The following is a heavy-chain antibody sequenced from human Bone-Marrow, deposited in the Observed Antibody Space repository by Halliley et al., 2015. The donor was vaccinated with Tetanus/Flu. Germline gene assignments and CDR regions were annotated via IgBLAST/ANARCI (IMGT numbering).Heavy chain of an antibody. D-gene: IGHD2-21*01. CDR2: IKGGGNTI. Sequence: VSLIKGGGNTIYYADSVKGRFTVSRDNSKNTLFLQMSSLRAEDTAVYYCAPYSSASSRYFNYWGQGTLVTVSS. J-gene: IGHJ4*02. V-gene: IGHV3-23*01. CDR3: APYSSASSRYFNY.